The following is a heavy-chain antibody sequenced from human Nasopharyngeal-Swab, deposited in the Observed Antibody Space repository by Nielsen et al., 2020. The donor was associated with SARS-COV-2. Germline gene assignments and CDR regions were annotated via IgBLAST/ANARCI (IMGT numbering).Heavy chain of an antibody. CDR1: GGSFSGYY. J-gene: IGHJ5*02. D-gene: IGHD2-2*01. CDR2: INHSRST. CDR3: ARGRLTSRTLGWFDP. V-gene: IGHV4-34*01. Sequence: SETLSLTCAVYGGSFSGYYWSWIRQPPGKGLEWIGEINHSRSTNYNPSLKSRVTISVDTSKNQFSLNLSSVTAADTAVYYCARGRLTSRTLGWFDPWGQGTLVTVSS.